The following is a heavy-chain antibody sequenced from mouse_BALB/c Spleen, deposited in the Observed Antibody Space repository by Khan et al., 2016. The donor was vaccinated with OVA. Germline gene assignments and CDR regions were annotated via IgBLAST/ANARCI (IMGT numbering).Heavy chain of an antibody. Sequence: EVELVESGPGLVKPSQSLSLTCTFTGYSITSDYAWNWIRQFPGNKLEWMGFISYSGNTNSNPSLKSRISITRDTSKNQFFLQLNSVTTEDTATYYCARVYGGEFDYWGQGTTLTVSS. CDR3: ARVYGGEFDY. CDR2: ISYSGNT. J-gene: IGHJ2*01. V-gene: IGHV3-2*02. CDR1: GYSITSDYA. D-gene: IGHD1-1*01.